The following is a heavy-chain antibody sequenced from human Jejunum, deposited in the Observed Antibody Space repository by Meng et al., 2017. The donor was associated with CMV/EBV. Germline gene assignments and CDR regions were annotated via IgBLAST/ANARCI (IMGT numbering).Heavy chain of an antibody. J-gene: IGHJ5*02. CDR2: IYASGNT. D-gene: IGHD6-13*01. Sequence: DSISNNNYYWSWIRQPAGKGLEWIGRIYASGNTNYNPSLKSGVTISVDTSKNQFSLDLISVTAADTALYYCARGSVAAVGSKWFDPWGQGTLVTVSS. V-gene: IGHV4-61*02. CDR1: DSISNNNYY. CDR3: ARGSVAAVGSKWFDP.